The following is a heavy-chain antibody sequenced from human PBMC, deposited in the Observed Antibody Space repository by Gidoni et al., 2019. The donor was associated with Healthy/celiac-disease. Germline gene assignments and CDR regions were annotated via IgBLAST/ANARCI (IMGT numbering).Heavy chain of an antibody. V-gene: IGHV3-15*01. CDR3: TTGGGWYPGWFY. CDR2: IKSKTDGGTT. D-gene: IGHD6-19*01. J-gene: IGHJ4*02. Sequence: EVQLVESGGGLVKPGGSLRLSCAASGFTFSNAWMSWVRQAPGKGLEWVGRIKSKTDGGTTYYAAPVKGRFTISRDESKNTLYLQMNSLKTEDTAVYYCTTGGGWYPGWFYWGQGTLVTVSS. CDR1: GFTFSNAW.